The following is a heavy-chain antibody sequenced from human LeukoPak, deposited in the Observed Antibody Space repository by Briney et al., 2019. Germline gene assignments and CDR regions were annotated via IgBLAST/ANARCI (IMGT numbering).Heavy chain of an antibody. CDR3: ATGYGSRGGWFNP. J-gene: IGHJ5*02. CDR2: FDPEDGET. V-gene: IGHV1-24*01. Sequence: GASVKVSCKVSGYTLTELSMHWVRQAPGKGLEWMGGFDPEDGETIYAQKFQGRVTMTEDTSTDIAYMELSSLRSEDTAVYYCATGYGSRGGWFNPWGQGTLVTVSS. CDR1: GYTLTELS. D-gene: IGHD3-10*01.